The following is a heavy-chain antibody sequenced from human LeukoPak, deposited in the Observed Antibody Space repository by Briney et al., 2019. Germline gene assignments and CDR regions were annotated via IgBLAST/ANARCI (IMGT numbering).Heavy chain of an antibody. CDR2: INPNSGGT. CDR1: GYTFTGYY. J-gene: IGHJ6*03. Sequence: GASVKVSCKASGYTFTGYYMHWVRQAPGQGLEWMGWINPNSGGTNYAQKFQGRVTMTRDTSISTAYMELSRLRSDDTAVYYCARDLLWFGESHYYYYYMDVWGKGTTVTVSS. CDR3: ARDLLWFGESHYYYYYMDV. D-gene: IGHD3-10*01. V-gene: IGHV1-2*02.